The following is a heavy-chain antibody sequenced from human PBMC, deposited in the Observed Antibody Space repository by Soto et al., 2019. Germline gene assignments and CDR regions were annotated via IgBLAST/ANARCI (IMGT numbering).Heavy chain of an antibody. J-gene: IGHJ4*02. V-gene: IGHV3-23*01. Sequence: EVQLLESGGGFVQPAGSLRLSCAASGFTFSSYAMSWVRQAPGKGLEWVSAISGSGVSTYYADSVKGRFTISRDNSKNTLFVQMNSLRAEDTAVYYCAKGTLWFGEGGSHYWGQGTLVTVSS. CDR2: ISGSGVST. D-gene: IGHD3-10*01. CDR1: GFTFSSYA. CDR3: AKGTLWFGEGGSHY.